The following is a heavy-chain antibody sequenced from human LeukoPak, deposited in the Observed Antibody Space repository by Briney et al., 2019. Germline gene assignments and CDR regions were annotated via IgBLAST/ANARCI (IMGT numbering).Heavy chain of an antibody. D-gene: IGHD2-15*01. Sequence: SETLSLTCTVSGGSISSYYWSWIRQPPGKGLEWIGYIYYSGSTNYNPSLKSRVTISVDTSKNQFSLKPSSVTAADTAVYYCAGADIPLPPDYWGQGTLVTVSS. V-gene: IGHV4-59*01. J-gene: IGHJ4*02. CDR2: IYYSGST. CDR1: GGSISSYY. CDR3: AGADIPLPPDY.